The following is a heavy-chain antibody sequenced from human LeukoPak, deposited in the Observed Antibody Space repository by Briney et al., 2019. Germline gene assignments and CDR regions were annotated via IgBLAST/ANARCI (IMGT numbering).Heavy chain of an antibody. V-gene: IGHV4-39*07. J-gene: IGHJ4*02. CDR1: GGSFSTSSYF. CDR2: IYYTGST. Sequence: SETLSLTCIVSGGSFSTSSYFWGWIRQPPGKGLEWIGTIYYTGSTYYNPSLKSRVTISEDTSKNRFSLKLSSVTAADTAVYYCARGRVTPRAFDYWGQGTLVTVSS. CDR3: ARGRVTPRAFDY. D-gene: IGHD4-23*01.